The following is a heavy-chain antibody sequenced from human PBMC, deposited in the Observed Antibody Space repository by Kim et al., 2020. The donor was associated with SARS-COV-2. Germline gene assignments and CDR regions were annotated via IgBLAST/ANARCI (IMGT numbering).Heavy chain of an antibody. V-gene: IGHV2-5*05. Sequence: RYGQPMQGRLTITNDTAKNQVVLTMTNMDPVDTATYYCAHRRPAYDAFDIWGQGTMVTVSS. J-gene: IGHJ3*02. CDR3: AHRRPAYDAFDI.